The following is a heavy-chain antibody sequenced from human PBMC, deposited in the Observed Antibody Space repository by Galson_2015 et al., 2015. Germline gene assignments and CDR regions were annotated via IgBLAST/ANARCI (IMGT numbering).Heavy chain of an antibody. Sequence: SLRLSCAASGFTFSSYSMNWVRQAPGKGLEWVSYISSSSSTIYYADSEKGRFTITRDNAKNSLYLQMNSLRDEDTAVYYCARGDRHDYINPVYCMDVSGQGTTLTLSS. CDR3: ARGDRHDYINPVYCMDV. D-gene: IGHD4-11*01. CDR2: ISSSSSTI. J-gene: IGHJ6*02. CDR1: GFTFSSYS. V-gene: IGHV3-48*02.